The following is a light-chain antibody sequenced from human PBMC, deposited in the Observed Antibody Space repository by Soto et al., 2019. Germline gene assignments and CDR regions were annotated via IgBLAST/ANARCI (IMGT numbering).Light chain of an antibody. CDR3: QQYVSSPWA. CDR2: GEY. CDR1: QSVTNSF. J-gene: IGKJ1*01. Sequence: EIVWAQSPGTMSVSPGERATRSCMAIQSVTNSFLAWYQQKPGQATRILIYGEYRRATGIPDRFTGSGSGTDFTLTIRRMEPEDFAVYYCQQYVSSPWAFGTGKQVDIK. V-gene: IGKV3-20*01.